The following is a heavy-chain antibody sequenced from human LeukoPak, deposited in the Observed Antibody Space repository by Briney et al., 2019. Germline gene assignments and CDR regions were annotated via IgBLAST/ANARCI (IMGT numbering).Heavy chain of an antibody. V-gene: IGHV1-69*04. Sequence: SVKVSCKASGGTFSSYAISWVRQAPGQGLEWMGRIIPIFGIANYAQKFQGRVTITADKSTSTAYMELSSLRSEDTAVYYCASPLEDIVVVPAAHPEYYSYYGMDVWGQGTTVTVSS. J-gene: IGHJ6*02. CDR2: IIPIFGIA. CDR1: GGTFSSYA. D-gene: IGHD2-2*01. CDR3: ASPLEDIVVVPAAHPEYYSYYGMDV.